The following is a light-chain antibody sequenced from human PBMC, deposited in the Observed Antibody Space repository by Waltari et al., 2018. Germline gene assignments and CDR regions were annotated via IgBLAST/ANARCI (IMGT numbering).Light chain of an antibody. CDR3: SSYTTSSAPGV. Sequence: QSALTQPASVSGSPGQSITISCSGTDSDVRAYDFFSWYQQHPGKAPHLIIYEVSNRPSGISNRFSASKSGNTASLTISGLQAEDEADYYCSSYTTSSAPGVFGTGTRVTVL. CDR1: DSDVRAYDF. CDR2: EVS. V-gene: IGLV2-14*01. J-gene: IGLJ1*01.